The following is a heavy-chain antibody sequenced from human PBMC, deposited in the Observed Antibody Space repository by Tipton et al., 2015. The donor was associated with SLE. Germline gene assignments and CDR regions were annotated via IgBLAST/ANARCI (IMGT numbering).Heavy chain of an antibody. Sequence: TLSLTCTLYRGSFSGYSWSWIRQSPGRGLEWIGEFNHTGSTNYNPSLKSRVTISVDTSKNQLSLKLSSVTVADTAVYYCAREAKYSGSYYNWFDRWGQGTLVTVSP. CDR2: FNHTGST. CDR1: RGSFSGYS. CDR3: AREAKYSGSYYNWFDR. V-gene: IGHV4-34*01. D-gene: IGHD1-26*01. J-gene: IGHJ5*02.